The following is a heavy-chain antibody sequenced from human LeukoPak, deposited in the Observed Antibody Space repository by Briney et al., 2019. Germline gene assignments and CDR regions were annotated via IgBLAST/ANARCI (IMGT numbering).Heavy chain of an antibody. V-gene: IGHV1-24*01. Sequence: ASVKVSCKVSGYTLTELSMHWVRQAPGKGLEWMEGFDPEDGETIYAQKFQGRVTMTRDTSTSTVYMELSSLRSEDTAVYYCARAIHDSDVYFDYWGQGTLVTVSS. CDR1: GYTLTELS. CDR2: FDPEDGET. J-gene: IGHJ4*02. D-gene: IGHD3-16*01. CDR3: ARAIHDSDVYFDY.